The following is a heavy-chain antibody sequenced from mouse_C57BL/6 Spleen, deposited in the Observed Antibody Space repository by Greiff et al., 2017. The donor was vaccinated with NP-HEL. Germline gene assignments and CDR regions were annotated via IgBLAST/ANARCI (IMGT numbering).Heavy chain of an antibody. CDR3: VREWIITTVNRVYYYAMDY. D-gene: IGHD1-1*01. CDR2: IRSKSSNYAT. Sequence: EVQLVESGGGLVQPKGSLKLSCAASGFTFNTYAMHWVRQAPGKGLEWVARIRSKSSNYATYYADSVKDRFTISRDDSQSMLYLQMNNLKTEDTAMYYFVREWIITTVNRVYYYAMDYWGQGTSVTVSS. V-gene: IGHV10-3*01. CDR1: GFTFNTYA. J-gene: IGHJ4*01.